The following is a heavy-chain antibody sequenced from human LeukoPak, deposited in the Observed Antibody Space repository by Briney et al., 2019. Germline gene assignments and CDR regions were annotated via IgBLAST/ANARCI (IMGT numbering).Heavy chain of an antibody. CDR3: AKEEYYYDSSGYYYPYYFDC. J-gene: IGHJ4*02. CDR1: GFTVSSSY. D-gene: IGHD3-22*01. V-gene: IGHV3-53*01. CDR2: IYRDGST. Sequence: GGSLRLSCAASGFTVSSSYMTWVRQAPGEGLEWVSVIYRDGSTYYADSVKGRFTISRDNSKNTLYLQMNSLRAEDTAVYYCAKEEYYYDSSGYYYPYYFDCWGQGTLVTVSS.